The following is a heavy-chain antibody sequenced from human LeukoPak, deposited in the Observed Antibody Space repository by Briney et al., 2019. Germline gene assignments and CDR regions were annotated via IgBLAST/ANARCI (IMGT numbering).Heavy chain of an antibody. CDR1: GYSISSGYY. J-gene: IGHJ4*02. CDR2: IYHSGST. CDR3: ARTPVTPAASDY. Sequence: SETLSLTCAVSGYSISSGYYWGVIRQPPWKGLEWIGSIYHSGSTYYNPSLKSRVTISVDTSKNQFSLKLSSVTAADTAVYYCARTPVTPAASDYWGQGTLVTVSS. V-gene: IGHV4-38-2*01. D-gene: IGHD2-2*01.